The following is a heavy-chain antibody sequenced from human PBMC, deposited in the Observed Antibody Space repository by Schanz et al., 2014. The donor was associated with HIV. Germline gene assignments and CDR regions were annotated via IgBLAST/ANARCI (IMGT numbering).Heavy chain of an antibody. Sequence: QVQLVQSGPEVKKPGASVRVSCKASGFTLTSYYIHWVRQAPGQGLEWMEIINPSGGRASYAQKLQGRVTLTRETSTSTVYMDLRSLRSEDTAVYYCARAPYTSGWYGADYWGQGTLVTVSS. V-gene: IGHV1-46*01. D-gene: IGHD6-19*01. CDR3: ARAPYTSGWYGADY. J-gene: IGHJ4*02. CDR2: INPSGGRA. CDR1: GFTLTSYY.